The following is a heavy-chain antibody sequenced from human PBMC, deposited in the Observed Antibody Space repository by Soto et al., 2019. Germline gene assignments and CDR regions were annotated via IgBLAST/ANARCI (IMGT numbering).Heavy chain of an antibody. D-gene: IGHD2-2*01. CDR3: AHGSCTSADCYPNPYLDY. V-gene: IGHV2-5*02. Sequence: QITLKESGPTLVNPTQTLTLTCTVSGFSLSTSAEGVGWIRQPPGKALEWLALIYWDGDERYSPSLKSRLTITKDTSKNQVVLTMTNMDPADTATYSCAHGSCTSADCYPNPYLDYWGQGILVTVSS. CDR1: GFSLSTSAEG. CDR2: IYWDGDE. J-gene: IGHJ4*02.